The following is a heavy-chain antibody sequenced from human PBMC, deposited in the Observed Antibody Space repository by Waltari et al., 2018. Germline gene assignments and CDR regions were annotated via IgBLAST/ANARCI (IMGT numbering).Heavy chain of an antibody. D-gene: IGHD2-8*01. CDR3: ARDGRTNGVCYDY. Sequence: QVQLVQSGAEVKKPGASVKVSCKASGYTFTGYYMHWVRQAPGQGLEWIGRINPKSGGTNYAQKFQGRVTMTRDTSISTAYMELSRLRSDDTAVYYCARDGRTNGVCYDYWGQGTLVTVSS. J-gene: IGHJ4*02. CDR1: GYTFTGYY. V-gene: IGHV1-2*06. CDR2: INPKSGGT.